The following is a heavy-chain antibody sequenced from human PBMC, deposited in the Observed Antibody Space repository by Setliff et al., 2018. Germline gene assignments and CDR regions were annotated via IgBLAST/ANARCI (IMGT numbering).Heavy chain of an antibody. CDR3: ARGPPAEDYYYYLDV. J-gene: IGHJ6*03. CDR1: GGSINNYY. Sequence: ETLSLTCAVSGGSINNYYWTWIRQPPGKGLEWIGYIFNSGSTTYSPSLKSRVTISVDTSKRQFSLNLTSVTAADTAVYYCARGPPAEDYYYYLDVWGKGTTVTFSS. V-gene: IGHV4-59*12. CDR2: IFNSGST.